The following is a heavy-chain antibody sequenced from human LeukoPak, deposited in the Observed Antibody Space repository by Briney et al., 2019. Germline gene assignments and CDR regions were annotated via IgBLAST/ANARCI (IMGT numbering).Heavy chain of an antibody. CDR3: ARDQYNYGYVSWFDP. V-gene: IGHV3-48*03. CDR1: GFTFSSYE. CDR2: ISESGSAI. J-gene: IGHJ5*02. D-gene: IGHD5-18*01. Sequence: GGSLRLSCAASGFTFSSYEMNWVRLAPGKGLEWVPYISESGSAIYYADSVKGRFTISRDNAKNSLYLQMNSPRAEDTAVYYCARDQYNYGYVSWFDPWGQGTLVTVSS.